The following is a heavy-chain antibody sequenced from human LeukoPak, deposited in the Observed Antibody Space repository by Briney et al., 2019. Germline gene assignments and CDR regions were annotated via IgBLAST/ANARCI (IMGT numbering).Heavy chain of an antibody. CDR1: GYTFTSHD. Sequence: ASVKVSCKTYGYTFTSHDINWVRQATGQGLEWMGWMNPNSGHTGYAQKFQGRVTMTRNTSISTAYMELTSLRSDDTAVYFCARDLTGLDSWGQGTLVTVSS. CDR2: MNPNSGHT. J-gene: IGHJ5*01. CDR3: ARDLTGLDS. V-gene: IGHV1-8*01.